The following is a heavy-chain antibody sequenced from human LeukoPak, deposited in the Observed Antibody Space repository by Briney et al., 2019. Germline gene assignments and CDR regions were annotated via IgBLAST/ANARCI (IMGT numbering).Heavy chain of an antibody. J-gene: IGHJ4*02. CDR3: ARAAGIAAAGGTWYFDY. D-gene: IGHD6-13*01. Sequence: SQTLSLTCTVSGGSISSGGYYWSWIRQPPGKGLEWIGYIYHSGSTYYNPSLKSRVTISVDRSKNQFSLKLSSVTAADTAVYYCARAAGIAAAGGTWYFDYWGQGTLVTVSS. CDR2: IYHSGST. CDR1: GGSISSGGYY. V-gene: IGHV4-30-2*01.